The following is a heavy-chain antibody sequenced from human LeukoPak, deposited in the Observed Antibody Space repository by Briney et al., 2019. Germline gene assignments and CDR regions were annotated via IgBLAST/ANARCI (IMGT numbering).Heavy chain of an antibody. CDR1: GFTFDVYA. J-gene: IGHJ4*02. Sequence: GGSLRLSCAASGFTFDVYAMHWVRQAPGKGLEWVSGISWNSGSIGYADSVKGRFTISRDNAKNSLYLQMNSLRAEDTALYYCAREALSYDSSGYYFDYWGQGTLVTVSS. V-gene: IGHV3-9*01. CDR2: ISWNSGSI. CDR3: AREALSYDSSGYYFDY. D-gene: IGHD3-22*01.